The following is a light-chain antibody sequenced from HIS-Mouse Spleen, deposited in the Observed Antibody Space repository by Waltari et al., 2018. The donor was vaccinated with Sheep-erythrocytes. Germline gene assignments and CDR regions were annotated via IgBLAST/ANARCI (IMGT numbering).Light chain of an antibody. CDR1: ALPNQY. V-gene: IGLV3-25*03. Sequence: SYELTQPPSVSVSPGQTARIPCSGDALPNQYAYWYQQKPGQAPVVVIYKDSERPSGIPERFSGSSSGTTVTLTISGVQAEDEADYYCQSADSSGTYVFGTGTKVTVL. J-gene: IGLJ1*01. CDR3: QSADSSGTYV. CDR2: KDS.